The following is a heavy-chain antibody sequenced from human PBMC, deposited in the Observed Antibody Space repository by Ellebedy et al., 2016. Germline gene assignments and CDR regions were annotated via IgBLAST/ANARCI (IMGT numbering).Heavy chain of an antibody. D-gene: IGHD3-3*01. CDR1: GFTVGRNY. CDR2: IDTDDNT. Sequence: GGSLRLXXAASGFTVGRNYMSWVRQAPGKGLEWVSFIDTDDNTYYADSVKGRFTISKDNRKNSLYLQMNSLRAEDTALYYCAKDRYDFWSGYYLTDYWGQGTLVTVSS. J-gene: IGHJ4*02. CDR3: AKDRYDFWSGYYLTDY. V-gene: IGHV3-53*05.